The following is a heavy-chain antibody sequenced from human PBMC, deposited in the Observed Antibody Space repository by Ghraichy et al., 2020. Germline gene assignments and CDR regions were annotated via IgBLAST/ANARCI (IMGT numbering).Heavy chain of an antibody. Sequence: GGSLRLSCVASGFALSSYTMNWVRHPPGKELQWVSQIRSSSSAIYYADSVKGRFTISRDNAKNSLYLQMNSLRNEDTAVYYCARGVHSESVFARRNWIDYWGQGTLFTVSS. D-gene: IGHD1-26*01. V-gene: IGHV3-48*02. CDR1: GFALSSYT. CDR3: ARGVHSESVFARRNWIDY. J-gene: IGHJ4*02. CDR2: IRSSSSAI.